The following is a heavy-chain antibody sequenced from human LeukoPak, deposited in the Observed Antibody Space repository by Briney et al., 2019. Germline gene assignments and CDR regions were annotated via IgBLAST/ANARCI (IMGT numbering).Heavy chain of an antibody. CDR2: INHSGST. J-gene: IGHJ4*02. CDR3: ASGSYYEDY. Sequence: SETLSLTCSVSGGSISSGGYYWSWIRQPPGKGLEWIGEINHSGSTNYNPSLKSRVTISVDTSKNQFSLKLSSVTAADTAVYYCASGSYYEDYWGQGTLVTVSS. D-gene: IGHD1-26*01. V-gene: IGHV4-34*01. CDR1: GGSISSGGYY.